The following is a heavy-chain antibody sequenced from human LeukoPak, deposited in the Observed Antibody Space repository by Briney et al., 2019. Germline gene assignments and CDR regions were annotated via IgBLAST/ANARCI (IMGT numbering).Heavy chain of an antibody. J-gene: IGHJ4*02. D-gene: IGHD1-7*01. Sequence: PSETLSLTCTVSGGSISSGSYYWSWIRQPAGKGLEWIGRIYTSGSTNYDPSLKSRVTISVDTSKNQFSLKLSSVTAADTALYYCAREAGSWNFGIPDSWGQGILVTVSS. CDR3: AREAGSWNFGIPDS. V-gene: IGHV4-61*02. CDR1: GGSISSGSYY. CDR2: IYTSGST.